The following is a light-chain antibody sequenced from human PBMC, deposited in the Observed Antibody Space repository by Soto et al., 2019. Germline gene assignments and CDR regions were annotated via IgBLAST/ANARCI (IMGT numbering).Light chain of an antibody. CDR3: QQYGSSPLYT. J-gene: IGKJ2*01. Sequence: LVLTQSPGTLYLSPGERATLSCRASQSVSSNFLAWYQQKPGQAPRLLIYGSSRRATGIPDRFSGSGSGTDFTLTSSRLEPEVFAVYFCQQYGSSPLYTFGQGTKVEIK. V-gene: IGKV3-20*01. CDR1: QSVSSNF. CDR2: GSS.